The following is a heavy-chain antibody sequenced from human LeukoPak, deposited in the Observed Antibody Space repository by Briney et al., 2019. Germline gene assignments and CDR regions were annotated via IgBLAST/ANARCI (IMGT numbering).Heavy chain of an antibody. D-gene: IGHD4-17*01. CDR1: GGTFSSYA. CDR2: IIPIFGTA. Sequence: ASVKVSCKASGGTFSSYAISWVRQAPGQGLEWMGGIIPIFGTANYAQKFQGRVTITADKSTSTAYMELSSLRSEDTAVYYCATGPYGEGKYNWFDPWGQGTLVTVSS. CDR3: ATGPYGEGKYNWFDP. V-gene: IGHV1-69*06. J-gene: IGHJ5*02.